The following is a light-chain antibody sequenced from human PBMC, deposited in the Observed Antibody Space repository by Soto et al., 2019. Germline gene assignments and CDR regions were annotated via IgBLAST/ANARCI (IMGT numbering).Light chain of an antibody. V-gene: IGKV1-39*01. J-gene: IGKJ1*01. CDR1: QSIINY. Sequence: DIQMTLSPSSLSASVGDRVTITCRASQSIINYLNWFQQKPGKAPKLLMYAASSLQSGVPSRFGGSGSGTDFTLTISSLQPEDFATYYCQQTYSAPRTFGQGTKVEIK. CDR2: AAS. CDR3: QQTYSAPRT.